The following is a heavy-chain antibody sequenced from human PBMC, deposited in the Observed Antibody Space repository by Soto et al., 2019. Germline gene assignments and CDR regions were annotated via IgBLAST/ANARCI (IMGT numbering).Heavy chain of an antibody. D-gene: IGHD6-19*01. Sequence: GGSLRLSCAASGFTFSSYSMNWVRQAPGKGLEWVSSISSSSSYIYYADSVKGRFTISRDNAKNSLYLQMNSLRAEDTAVYYCARQPGYSSGFFDYWGQGTLVTVSS. J-gene: IGHJ4*02. V-gene: IGHV3-21*01. CDR1: GFTFSSYS. CDR2: ISSSSSYI. CDR3: ARQPGYSSGFFDY.